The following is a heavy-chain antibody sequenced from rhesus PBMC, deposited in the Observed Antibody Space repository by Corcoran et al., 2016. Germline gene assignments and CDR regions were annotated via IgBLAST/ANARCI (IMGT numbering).Heavy chain of an antibody. V-gene: IGHV7-114*01. J-gene: IGHJ3*01. D-gene: IGHD4-29*01. Sequence: QVQLVQSGAEVKQPGASVKVSCTASGYTFTSYGMNLLRQSHGHRLEWMGWINNDTGTPPDAQGLKERFTFSMNTSISTEYMKISSLKAEDTAVYYCARLSYGSNDAFDFWGQGLRVTVSS. CDR1: GYTFTSYG. CDR3: ARLSYGSNDAFDF. CDR2: INNDTGTP.